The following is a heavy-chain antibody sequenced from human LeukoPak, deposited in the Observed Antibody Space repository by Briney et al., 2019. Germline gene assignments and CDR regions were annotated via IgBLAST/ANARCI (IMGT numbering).Heavy chain of an antibody. Sequence: PGGSLRLSCAASGFTFSSYAMSWVRQAPGKGLEWVSAISGSGGSTYYADSVKGRFTISRDNSKNTLYLQMNSLRAEDTAVYYCAKDRPVRYFDWLPAVDIWGQGTMVTVSS. V-gene: IGHV3-23*01. D-gene: IGHD3-9*01. J-gene: IGHJ3*02. CDR2: ISGSGGST. CDR3: AKDRPVRYFDWLPAVDI. CDR1: GFTFSSYA.